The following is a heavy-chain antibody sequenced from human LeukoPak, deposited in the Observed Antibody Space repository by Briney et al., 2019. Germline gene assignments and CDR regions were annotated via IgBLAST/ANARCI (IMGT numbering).Heavy chain of an antibody. CDR1: GFTFSSYS. CDR3: AREYGTDVYYYDSSGYYYADKFDY. Sequence: GGSLRLSCAVSGFTFSSYSMNWVRQAPGKGLEWVSSISSSSSYIYYADSVKGRFTISRDNAKNSLYLQMNSLRAEDTAVYYCAREYGTDVYYYDSSGYYYADKFDYWGQGTLVTVSS. D-gene: IGHD3-22*01. CDR2: ISSSSSYI. J-gene: IGHJ4*02. V-gene: IGHV3-21*01.